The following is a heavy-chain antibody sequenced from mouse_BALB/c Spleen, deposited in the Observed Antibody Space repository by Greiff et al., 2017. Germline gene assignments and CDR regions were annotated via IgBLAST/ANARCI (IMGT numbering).Heavy chain of an antibody. V-gene: IGHV1-54*01. D-gene: IGHD1-3*01. CDR2: INTGSGGT. CDR1: GYAFTNYL. Sequence: VKLMESGAELVRPGASVKVSCKASGYAFTNYLIEWVKQRPGQGLEWIGVINTGSGGTNYNEKFKGKATQTADKSSSTAYMQLSSLTSDDSAVYFCARNNYDAMDYWGQGTSVTVSS. J-gene: IGHJ4*01. CDR3: ARNNYDAMDY.